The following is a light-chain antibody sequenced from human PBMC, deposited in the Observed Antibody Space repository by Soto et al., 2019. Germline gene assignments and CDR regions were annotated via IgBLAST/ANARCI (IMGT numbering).Light chain of an antibody. CDR2: LGS. J-gene: IGKJ1*01. CDR3: MQALPPWT. V-gene: IGKV2-28*01. Sequence: DIVMTQSPLSLPVTPGEPASISCRSSQSLLHSNGYNYLDWYLQKPGQSPQLLIYLGSNRASGVPDRVSGSGSGTDFTLKISRVEAEDVGVYYCMQALPPWTFGQGTKVEIK. CDR1: QSLLHSNGYNY.